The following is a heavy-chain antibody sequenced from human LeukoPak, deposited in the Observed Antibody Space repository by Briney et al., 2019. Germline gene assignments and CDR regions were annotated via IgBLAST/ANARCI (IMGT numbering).Heavy chain of an antibody. CDR1: GFTFSSHA. V-gene: IGHV3-7*04. J-gene: IGHJ4*02. D-gene: IGHD5-12*01. CDR2: IKEDGSAK. CDR3: ARDSPGYGAYDLG. Sequence: PGGSLRLSCAASGFTFSSHAMSWVRQAPGKGLEWVANIKEDGSAKYSVDSAKGRFTISRDNAKNTLYLQMNSLRAEDTAVYYCARDSPGYGAYDLGWGQGTLVTVSS.